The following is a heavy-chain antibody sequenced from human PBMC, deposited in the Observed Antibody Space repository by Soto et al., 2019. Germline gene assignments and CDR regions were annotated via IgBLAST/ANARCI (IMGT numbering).Heavy chain of an antibody. CDR1: GYSFTTYW. CDR3: ARYYKPICIGYSPYYSAMDV. Sequence: GESLKISCKGSGYSFTTYWIGWVRLMSGKGLEWMGVIYPGDSDTRYSPSFQGQVSISGDKAINTAYLQWNSLKASDTAVYYCARYYKPICIGYSPYYSAMDVWGQGITVTVSS. J-gene: IGHJ6*02. V-gene: IGHV5-51*01. D-gene: IGHD1-26*01. CDR2: IYPGDSDT.